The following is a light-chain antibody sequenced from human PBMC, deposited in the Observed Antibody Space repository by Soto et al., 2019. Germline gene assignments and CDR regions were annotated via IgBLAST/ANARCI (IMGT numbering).Light chain of an antibody. J-gene: IGKJ5*01. CDR3: QQHTSWPIT. CDR2: AVS. V-gene: IGKV3-15*01. CDR1: QTVYNN. Sequence: EVVMTQSPATLSVSPGESVTLSCRASQTVYNNYLAWYQQKPGQAPRLLIYAVSARATGIPARFSGSGSGTEFTLTINGLQSEDFAVYYCQQHTSWPITLGQGTRLE.